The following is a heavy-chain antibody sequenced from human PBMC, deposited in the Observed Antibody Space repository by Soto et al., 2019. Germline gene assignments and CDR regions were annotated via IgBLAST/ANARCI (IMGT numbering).Heavy chain of an antibody. CDR1: GGSISSYY. D-gene: IGHD5-18*01. CDR2: IYYSGST. V-gene: IGHV4-59*08. Sequence: QVQLQESGPGLVKPSETLSLTCTVSGGSISSYYWSWIRQPPGKGLEWIGYIYYSGSTNYNPSRKSPVPISVDTPKNQFSPKLSSVTAADTAVYYCARRYGSCFDYWGQGTLVTVSS. J-gene: IGHJ4*02. CDR3: ARRYGSCFDY.